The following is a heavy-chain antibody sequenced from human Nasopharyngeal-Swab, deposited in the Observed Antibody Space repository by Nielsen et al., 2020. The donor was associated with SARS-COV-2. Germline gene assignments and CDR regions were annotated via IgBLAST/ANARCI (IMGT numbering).Heavy chain of an antibody. D-gene: IGHD4-17*01. CDR1: GFTFSSYG. V-gene: IGHV3-30*19. CDR3: ARSYYGAYYYGMDA. Sequence: GESLKISCAASGFTFSSYGMHWVRQAPGKGLEWVAVISYDGSNKYYADSVKGRFTISRDNSKNTLYLQMNSLRAEDTAVYYCARSYYGAYYYGMDAWGQGTTVTVSS. CDR2: ISYDGSNK. J-gene: IGHJ6*02.